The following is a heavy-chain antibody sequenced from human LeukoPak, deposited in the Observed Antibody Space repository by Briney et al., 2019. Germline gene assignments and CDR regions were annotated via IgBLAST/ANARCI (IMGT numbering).Heavy chain of an antibody. V-gene: IGHV3-74*01. Sequence: GGSLRLSCAVSGFTFSNYWVHWVRQAPGKGLVWVSRIKSDGSATNYADSVKGRFTISRDNAKNTLYLQMNSLRAEDTAVYYCARPIVAGIYYYYGMDVWGQGTTVTVSS. J-gene: IGHJ6*02. D-gene: IGHD5-12*01. CDR3: ARPIVAGIYYYYGMDV. CDR1: GFTFSNYW. CDR2: IKSDGSAT.